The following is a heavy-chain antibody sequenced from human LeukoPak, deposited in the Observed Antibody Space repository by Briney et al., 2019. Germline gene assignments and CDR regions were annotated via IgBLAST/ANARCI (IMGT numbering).Heavy chain of an antibody. CDR3: ARDGDYDSSGKRAPGIEY. CDR1: GGSISSGDYY. J-gene: IGHJ4*02. Sequence: SQTLSLTCTVSGGSISSGDYYWSWIRQPPGKGLEWIGYIYYSGSTYYNPSLKSRVTISVDTSKNQFPLKLSSVTAADTAVYYCARDGDYDSSGKRAPGIEYWGQGTLVTVSS. D-gene: IGHD3-22*01. V-gene: IGHV4-30-4*01. CDR2: IYYSGST.